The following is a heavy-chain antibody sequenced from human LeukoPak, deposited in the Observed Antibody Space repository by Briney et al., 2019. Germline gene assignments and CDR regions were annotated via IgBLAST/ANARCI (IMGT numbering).Heavy chain of an antibody. D-gene: IGHD3-16*01. CDR1: GYSISSGSY. CDR2: IHHSGST. V-gene: IGHV4-38-2*02. J-gene: IGHJ1*01. CDR3: AKDDAWGRYKH. Sequence: PSETLSLTCTVSGYSISSGSYWGWIRQPPGKGLEWIGSIHHSGSTYYNPSLKSRVTISVDASKNQLSLKLSSVTAADTAVYYCAKDDAWGRYKHWGQGTLVTVSS.